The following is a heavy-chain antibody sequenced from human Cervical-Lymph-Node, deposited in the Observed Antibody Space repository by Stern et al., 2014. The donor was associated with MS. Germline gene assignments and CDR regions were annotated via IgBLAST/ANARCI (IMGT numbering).Heavy chain of an antibody. CDR3: ATQGRALAPD. CDR2: IYSSGNT. CDR1: GDSISSGNYY. Sequence: QVQLQESGPGLVKPSQTLSLTCTVSGDSISSGNYYWSWIRQPAGKGLEWIGRIYSSGNTYYNPSLMSRVTISIATPNNQFPVKLSSVTATDTAVYYCATQGRALAPDWGQGTLVTVSS. J-gene: IGHJ4*02. V-gene: IGHV4-61*02.